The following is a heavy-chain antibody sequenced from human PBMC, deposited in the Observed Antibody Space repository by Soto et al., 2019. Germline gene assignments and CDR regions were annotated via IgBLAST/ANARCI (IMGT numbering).Heavy chain of an antibody. Sequence: GGSLRLSCAASGFTFSSYAMSWVRQAPGKGLEWVSAISGSGGSTYYADSVKGRFTISRDNSKNTLYLQMNSLRAEDTAVYYCAKVVRTMKVVARAKDFDYWGQGTLVTVSS. D-gene: IGHD3-22*01. J-gene: IGHJ4*02. V-gene: IGHV3-23*01. CDR3: AKVVRTMKVVARAKDFDY. CDR2: ISGSGGST. CDR1: GFTFSSYA.